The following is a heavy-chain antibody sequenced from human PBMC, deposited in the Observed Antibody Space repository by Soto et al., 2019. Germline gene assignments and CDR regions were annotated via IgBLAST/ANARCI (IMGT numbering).Heavy chain of an antibody. CDR2: ISWDGGST. J-gene: IGHJ4*02. V-gene: IGHV3-43*01. Sequence: EVQLVESGGVVVQPGGSLRLSCAASGFTFDDYTMHWVRQAPGKGLEWVSLISWDGGSTYYADSVKGRFTISRDNSKNSLDLQMNSLRTEDTALYYCAKAPLWELPIDYLGQGTLVTVSS. D-gene: IGHD1-26*01. CDR1: GFTFDDYT. CDR3: AKAPLWELPIDY.